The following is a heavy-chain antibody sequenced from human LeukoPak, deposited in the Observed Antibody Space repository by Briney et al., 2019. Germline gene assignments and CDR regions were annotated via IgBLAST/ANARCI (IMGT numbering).Heavy chain of an antibody. CDR3: ARGFFRLRSPHAFDT. V-gene: IGHV4-34*01. J-gene: IGHJ3*02. CDR1: GGSFSGYY. CDR2: INHSGST. Sequence: SETLSLTCAVYGGSFSGYYWSWIRQPPGKGLEWIGEINHSGSTNYTPSLKSRVTISVDTPKTQFSLKLSSVTAADTAVYYCARGFFRLRSPHAFDTWGQGRMVTVSS. D-gene: IGHD2-21*01.